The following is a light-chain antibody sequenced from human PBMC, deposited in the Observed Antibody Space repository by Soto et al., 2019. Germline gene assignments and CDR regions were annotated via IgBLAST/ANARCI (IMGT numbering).Light chain of an antibody. V-gene: IGLV2-14*01. J-gene: IGLJ1*01. CDR2: EVS. CDR1: SSDVGGYKF. Sequence: QSALTQPASVSGSPGQLITISCTGTSSDVGGYKFVSWYQQHPGKAPKLMIYEVSNRPSGVSSRFSGSKSGNTASLTISGLQAEDEADYYCGSYTGSIYVFGPGTQLTVL. CDR3: GSYTGSIYV.